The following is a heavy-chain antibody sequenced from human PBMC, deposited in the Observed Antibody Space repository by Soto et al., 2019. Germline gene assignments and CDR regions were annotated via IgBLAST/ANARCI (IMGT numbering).Heavy chain of an antibody. V-gene: IGHV1-18*01. CDR3: ARVSSSGWYTAAY. Sequence: QVQLVQSGDEVKKPGASVKVSCKASGYTVTSYDINWVRQDPGQGLAWMGWISCDNGNTNYAQKLQGRVTMTADTSTSTAYMELMSLRSDDTAVYYCARVSSSGWYTAAYWGQGTLVTVSS. J-gene: IGHJ4*02. CDR1: GYTVTSYD. CDR2: ISCDNGNT. D-gene: IGHD6-19*01.